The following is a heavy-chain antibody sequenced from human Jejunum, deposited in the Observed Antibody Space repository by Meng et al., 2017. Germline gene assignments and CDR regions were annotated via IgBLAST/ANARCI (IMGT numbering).Heavy chain of an antibody. J-gene: IGHJ4*02. D-gene: IGHD5-24*01. Sequence: QVELQESGPGLVMPSETRSLPCTVAGGSVSSGFYYWSWIRQPPGKGLEWIGYISDSGTTNYNPSLKSRVTMSVDTSKNHFSLKLTSVTAADTAVYFCARDSETYPTYFDYWGQGTLVTVSS. CDR2: ISDSGTT. CDR1: GGSVSSGFYY. CDR3: ARDSETYPTYFDY. V-gene: IGHV4-61*03.